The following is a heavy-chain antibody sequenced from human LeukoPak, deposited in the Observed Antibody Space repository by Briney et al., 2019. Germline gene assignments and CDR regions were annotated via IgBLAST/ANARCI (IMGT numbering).Heavy chain of an antibody. CDR3: ARDSPFPPDFWSGYYDY. Sequence: PSETLSLTCTVSGGSIRSRSYYWGWIRQPPGKGLEWIGSIYYSGSAYYDPSLKSRVTISVDTSKNQFSLKLTPVTAADTAVYYCARDSPFPPDFWSGYYDYWGQGTLVTVSS. CDR1: GGSIRSRSYY. CDR2: IYYSGSA. D-gene: IGHD3-3*01. J-gene: IGHJ4*02. V-gene: IGHV4-39*07.